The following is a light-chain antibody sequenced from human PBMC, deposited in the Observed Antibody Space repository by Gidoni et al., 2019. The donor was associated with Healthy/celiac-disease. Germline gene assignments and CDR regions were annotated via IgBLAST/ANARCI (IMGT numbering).Light chain of an antibody. V-gene: IGKV3-11*01. CDR1: QSVSSY. J-gene: IGKJ2*01. Sequence: EIVLTQSPATLSLSPGERATLSCRASQSVSSYLAWYQQKPGQAPRLLIYDASNRATSIPARCGGSGSGADFTLTSSSLEAEDVAVYYCQQRSNWRPYTFGQGTKLEIK. CDR3: QQRSNWRPYT. CDR2: DAS.